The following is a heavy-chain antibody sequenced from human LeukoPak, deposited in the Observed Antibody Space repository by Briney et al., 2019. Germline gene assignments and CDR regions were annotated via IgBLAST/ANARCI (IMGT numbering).Heavy chain of an antibody. CDR2: IYYSGST. CDR1: GGSISSYY. Sequence: SETLSLTCTVSGGSISSYYWSWIRQPPGKGLEWIGYIYYSGSTNYNPSLKSRVTISVDTSKNQFSLKLSSVTAADTAVYYCARLTYDSSGYYGYWGQGTLVTVSS. CDR3: ARLTYDSSGYYGY. D-gene: IGHD3-22*01. V-gene: IGHV4-59*08. J-gene: IGHJ4*02.